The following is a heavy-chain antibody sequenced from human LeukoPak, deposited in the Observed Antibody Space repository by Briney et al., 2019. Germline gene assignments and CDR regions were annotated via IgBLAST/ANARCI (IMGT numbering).Heavy chain of an antibody. CDR1: GGSFSGYY. J-gene: IGHJ6*03. CDR3: ARGPEVEATHSYYYYYYMDV. V-gene: IGHV4-34*01. CDR2: INHSGST. D-gene: IGHD1-26*01. Sequence: SETLSLTCAVYGGSFSGYYWSWLRQPPGKGLEWIGEINHSGSTNYNPSLKSRVTISVDTSKNQFSLKLSSVTAADTAVYYCARGPEVEATHSYYYYYYMDVWGKGTTVTISS.